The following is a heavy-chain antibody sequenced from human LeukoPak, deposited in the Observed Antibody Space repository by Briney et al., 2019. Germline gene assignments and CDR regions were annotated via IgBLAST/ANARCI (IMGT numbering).Heavy chain of an antibody. V-gene: IGHV3-21*01. D-gene: IGHD3-10*01. CDR3: ARDNTYGSGTKD. CDR1: GFTFSSYS. J-gene: IGHJ4*02. CDR2: ISSSSSYI. Sequence: GGSLRLSCAASGFTFSSYSMNWVRQAPGKGLEWVSSISSSSSYIYYADSVKGRFTISRDTAKNALYLQMNSLRPEDSAVYYCARDNTYGSGTKDWGQGTLVTVSS.